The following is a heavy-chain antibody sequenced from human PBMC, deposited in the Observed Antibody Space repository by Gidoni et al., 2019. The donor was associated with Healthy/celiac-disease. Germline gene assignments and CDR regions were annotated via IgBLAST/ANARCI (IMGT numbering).Heavy chain of an antibody. V-gene: IGHV3-23*01. J-gene: IGHJ4*02. CDR1: GFTFSSYA. D-gene: IGHD4-17*01. CDR3: AKDLPFDLDDYGGPRNYFDY. Sequence: EVQLLESGGGLVQPGGSLRPSCAASGFTFSSYAMSWVRQAPGKGLGWFSGIIGSGGSTYYADSVKGRFPISRDNSKNTLSLQMNSLRAEDTSVYYCAKDLPFDLDDYGGPRNYFDYWGQGTLVTVSS. CDR2: IIGSGGST.